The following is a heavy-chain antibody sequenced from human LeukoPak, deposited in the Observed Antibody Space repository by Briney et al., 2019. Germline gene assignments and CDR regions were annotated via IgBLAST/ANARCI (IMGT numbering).Heavy chain of an antibody. CDR2: IKSKGSGGTT. V-gene: IGHV3-15*01. D-gene: IGHD3-9*01. Sequence: GGSLRLSCAASRLALSNAYMSWARQAPGKGLEWVGRIKSKGSGGTTDYAAPVKGRLTISRDDSENTLYLQMNSLKTEDTGVYHCASVRDPTTWSLNYWGQGTLVIVSS. CDR3: ASVRDPTTWSLNY. CDR1: RLALSNAY. J-gene: IGHJ4*02.